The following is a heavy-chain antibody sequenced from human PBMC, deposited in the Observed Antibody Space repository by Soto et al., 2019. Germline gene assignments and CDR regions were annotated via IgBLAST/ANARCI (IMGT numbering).Heavy chain of an antibody. V-gene: IGHV3-30*18. D-gene: IGHD6-13*01. CDR2: ISHDGGAT. Sequence: QVQLVESGGGVVQSGRSLRLSCAASGFTFSTSGMHWIRQAPGKGLEWVAMISHDGGATYYVDSVKGRFTISRDTDKNTLHLQMDSLRTEDTATYYCAKDWGSSGWYNGFDPWGQGTLVTVSS. CDR1: GFTFSTSG. CDR3: AKDWGSSGWYNGFDP. J-gene: IGHJ5*02.